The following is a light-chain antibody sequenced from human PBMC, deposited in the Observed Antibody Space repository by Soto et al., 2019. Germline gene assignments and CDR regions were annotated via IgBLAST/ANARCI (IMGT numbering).Light chain of an antibody. CDR1: SSNIGAGYD. V-gene: IGLV1-40*01. CDR2: GNI. J-gene: IGLJ2*01. Sequence: QSVLTQPPSVSGAPGQRVTISCTGSSSNIGAGYDVHWYQQLPGTAPKLLIYGNINRPSGVPDRFSGSRSGTSASLAITGLQAEDEADYYCQSHDTSLSVLVVFGGGTK. CDR3: QSHDTSLSVLVV.